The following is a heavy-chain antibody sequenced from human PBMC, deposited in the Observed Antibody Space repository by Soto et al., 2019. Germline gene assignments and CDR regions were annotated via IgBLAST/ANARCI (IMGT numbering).Heavy chain of an antibody. Sequence: EVQLVESGGDLVQRGGSLRLSCAASGFPFSSYWMHWVRHTPGKGLDWVARISGDGVTTYYADSVTGRFTVSRDNAKNTLSLQISGLRAEDTAVYYCARKYYGLLTGYYTDYWGQGTLVSVSS. J-gene: IGHJ4*02. V-gene: IGHV3-74*01. CDR2: ISGDGVTT. D-gene: IGHD3-9*01. CDR1: GFPFSSYW. CDR3: ARKYYGLLTGYYTDY.